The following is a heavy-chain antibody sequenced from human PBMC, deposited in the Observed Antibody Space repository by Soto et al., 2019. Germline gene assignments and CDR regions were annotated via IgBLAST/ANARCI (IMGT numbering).Heavy chain of an antibody. CDR2: IIPIFGTA. D-gene: IGHD2-2*01. Sequence: QVQLVQSGAEVKKPGSSVKVSCKASGGTFSSYAISWVRQAPGQGLEWMGGIIPIFGTANYAQKFQGRVTITADKSTSTAYMELSSLRSEDTAVYYCASGPGCSSTSCHNWFAPWGQGTLVTVSS. V-gene: IGHV1-69*06. CDR3: ASGPGCSSTSCHNWFAP. CDR1: GGTFSSYA. J-gene: IGHJ5*02.